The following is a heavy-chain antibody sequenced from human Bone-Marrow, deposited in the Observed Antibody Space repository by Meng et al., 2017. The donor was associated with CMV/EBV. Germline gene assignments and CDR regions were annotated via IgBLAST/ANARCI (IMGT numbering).Heavy chain of an antibody. D-gene: IGHD3-22*01. CDR2: ISYSGST. Sequence: ISSGDYYWSWIRQPPGKGLEWIGYISYSGSTYYNPSLKSRLTISVDTSKNQFSLKVSSVTAADTAVYYCARVGTYYDSHGYHYPFDYWGQGTLVTVSS. V-gene: IGHV4-30-4*01. J-gene: IGHJ4*02. CDR3: ARVGTYYDSHGYHYPFDY. CDR1: ISSGDYY.